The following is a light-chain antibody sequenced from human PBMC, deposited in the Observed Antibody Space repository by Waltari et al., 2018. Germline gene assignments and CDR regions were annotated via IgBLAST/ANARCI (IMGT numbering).Light chain of an antibody. V-gene: IGLV2-23*02. CDR3: CSYAGSNTFPYV. CDR2: AVT. J-gene: IGLJ1*01. Sequence: QSALTPPASVSGSPGQSITILCPGTSRDFGHFYLVSWSPQFPGHAPKLMIYAVTKRPSGVSNRFSGSKSGNTASLTISGLQVEDEADYYCCSYAGSNTFPYVFGSGTKVTVL. CDR1: SRDFGHFYL.